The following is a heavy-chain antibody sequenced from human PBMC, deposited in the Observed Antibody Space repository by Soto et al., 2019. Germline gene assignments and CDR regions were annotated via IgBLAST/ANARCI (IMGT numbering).Heavy chain of an antibody. D-gene: IGHD1-26*01. CDR1: GGSISSYY. V-gene: IGHV4-59*01. J-gene: IGHJ6*02. CDR3: ARDRWWELQGDYYYGMDV. Sequence: SETLSLTCTVSGGSISSYYWSWIRQPPGKGLEWIGYIYYSGSTNYNPSLKSRVTISVDTSKNQFSLKLSSVTAADTAVYYCARDRWWELQGDYYYGMDVWGQGTTVTVSS. CDR2: IYYSGST.